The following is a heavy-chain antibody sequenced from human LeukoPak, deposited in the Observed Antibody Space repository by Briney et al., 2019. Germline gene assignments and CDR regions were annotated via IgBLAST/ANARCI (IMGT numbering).Heavy chain of an antibody. CDR1: GGTFSSYG. CDR3: ARVRRLYYYDSSGLDAFDI. J-gene: IGHJ3*02. Sequence: SVKVSCKASGGTFSSYGITLVRRAPGHGLEWMGGVIPIFGTTNYAQKFQGRVTITADESTSTAYMELSSLRSEDTAVYYCARVRRLYYYDSSGLDAFDIWGQGTMVTVSS. CDR2: VIPIFGTT. D-gene: IGHD3-22*01. V-gene: IGHV1-69*01.